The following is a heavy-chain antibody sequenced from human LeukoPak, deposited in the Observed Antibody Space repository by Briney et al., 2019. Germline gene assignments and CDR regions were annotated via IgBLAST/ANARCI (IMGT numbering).Heavy chain of an antibody. J-gene: IGHJ4*02. CDR1: GYSFTDYY. D-gene: IGHD6-19*01. CDR2: VNPSGGAT. V-gene: IGHV1-2*02. CDR3: ATYTSAIQDFLY. Sequence: ASVTVSCKASGYSFTDYYIHWVRQAPGQGPEWMGWVNPSGGATKYAQKFQDRVTMTRDTSISTAYLELSGLTSDDTAVYYCATYTSAIQDFLYWGLGTLVTASS.